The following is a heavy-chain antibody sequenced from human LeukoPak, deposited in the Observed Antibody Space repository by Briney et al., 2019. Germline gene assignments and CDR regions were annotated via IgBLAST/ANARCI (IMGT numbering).Heavy chain of an antibody. D-gene: IGHD2/OR15-2a*01. Sequence: GGSLRLSCAASGFTFSNYNMNWVRQAPGKGLEWVSCITTSSSYIYDADSVKGRFTISRDNAKNSLYLQMNSLRAEDTGVYYCARQEYSTFDYWGQGTLVTVCS. CDR1: GFTFSNYN. CDR3: ARQEYSTFDY. CDR2: ITTSSSYI. J-gene: IGHJ4*02. V-gene: IGHV3-21*01.